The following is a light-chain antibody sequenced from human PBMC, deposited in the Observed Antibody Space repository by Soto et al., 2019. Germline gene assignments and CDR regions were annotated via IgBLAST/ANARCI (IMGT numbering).Light chain of an antibody. V-gene: IGKV3-20*01. J-gene: IGKJ4*01. CDR1: QSVSSSY. CDR2: GAS. Sequence: EIVLTQSPGTLSLSPGERATLSCRASQSVSSSYLAWYQQKPGQAPRLLIYGASSRATGIPDRFSGSGSGTDFTLTISRLEPEDFAVYYCKQYDSSPLAFGGGTKVDIK. CDR3: KQYDSSPLA.